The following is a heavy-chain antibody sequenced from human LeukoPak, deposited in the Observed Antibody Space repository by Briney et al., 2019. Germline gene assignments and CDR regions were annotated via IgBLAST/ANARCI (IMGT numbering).Heavy chain of an antibody. J-gene: IGHJ4*02. CDR1: GGSISSHY. Sequence: SETLSLTRTVSGGSISSHYWSWIRQPPGKGLEWIGYIYYSGSTNYNPSLKSRVTISVDTSKNQFSLKLSSVTAADTAVYYCASALAYGDYLAYWGQGTLVTVSS. CDR3: ASALAYGDYLAY. D-gene: IGHD4-17*01. V-gene: IGHV4-59*11. CDR2: IYYSGST.